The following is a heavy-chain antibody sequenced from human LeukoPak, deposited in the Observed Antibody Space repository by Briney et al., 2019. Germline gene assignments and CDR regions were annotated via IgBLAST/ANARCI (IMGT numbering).Heavy chain of an antibody. Sequence: SETLSLTCTVSGGSINSSSYYWGWIRQPPGKGPECIGSIYYSGSTYYNPSLKSRVTISVDTSMNQFSLKLSSVTAADTAVYYCARLQGGTYYYDSSGYLNWFDPWGQGTLVTVSS. CDR2: IYYSGST. V-gene: IGHV4-39*01. D-gene: IGHD3-22*01. J-gene: IGHJ5*02. CDR1: GGSINSSSYY. CDR3: ARLQGGTYYYDSSGYLNWFDP.